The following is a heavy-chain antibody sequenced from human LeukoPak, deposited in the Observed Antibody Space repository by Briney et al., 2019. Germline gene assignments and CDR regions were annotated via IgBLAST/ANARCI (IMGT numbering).Heavy chain of an antibody. CDR1: AFSLNAYN. V-gene: IGHV3-21*04. CDR3: ARDSSGYYSAFDI. D-gene: IGHD3-22*01. J-gene: IGHJ3*02. CDR2: ISYTGTYI. Sequence: PGGSLRLSCAASAFSLNAYNMNWVRQAPGKGLEWVSSISYTGTYIYYADSVKGRFTISRDNAKNSLYLQMNSLRAEDTAVYYCARDSSGYYSAFDIWGQGTMVTVSS.